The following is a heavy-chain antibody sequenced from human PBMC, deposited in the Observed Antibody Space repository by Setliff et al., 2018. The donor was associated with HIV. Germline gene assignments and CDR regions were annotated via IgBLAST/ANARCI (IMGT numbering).Heavy chain of an antibody. J-gene: IGHJ4*02. V-gene: IGHV4-4*09. CDR1: GGSISNYY. CDR2: IYSTGYT. Sequence: PSETLSLTCTVSGGSISNYYWSWIRQPPGKGLEWIGYIYSTGYTNYHPSLKTRATISLDTSKSQFSLRLTSVTATDTAIYYCARSPSYRSSWEYYFDYWGQGILVTVSS. D-gene: IGHD6-13*01. CDR3: ARSPSYRSSWEYYFDY.